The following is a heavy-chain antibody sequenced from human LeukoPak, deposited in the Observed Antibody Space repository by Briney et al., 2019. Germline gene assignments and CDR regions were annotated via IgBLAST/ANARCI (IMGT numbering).Heavy chain of an antibody. V-gene: IGHV4-59*11. J-gene: IGHJ5*02. D-gene: IGHD5-12*01. CDR3: ARAVNGSDYWFDP. CDR1: GGFLTGHY. Sequence: PSETLSLPCNVSGGFLTGHYWTWIRQTPGEGLEWVGCIFSSGTTYYNPSVKSRVTISVDTSKKQFSLNLSSLTAADTAVYYCARAVNGSDYWFDPWGQGTQVTVSS. CDR2: IFSSGTT.